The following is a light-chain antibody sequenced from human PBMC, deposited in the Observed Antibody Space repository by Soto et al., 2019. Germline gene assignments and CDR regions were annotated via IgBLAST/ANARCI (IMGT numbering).Light chain of an antibody. CDR1: QSVSSY. J-gene: IGKJ3*01. CDR2: DAP. CDR3: QQRSNWPHT. V-gene: IGKV3-11*01. Sequence: EIVLTQSPATLSLSPGERATLSCRASQSVSSYLAWYQQKPGRAPWLLIYDAPNRATGIPARFSGSGSGTDFTLTISSLEPEDFAVYYCQQRSNWPHTFGPGTKVDIK.